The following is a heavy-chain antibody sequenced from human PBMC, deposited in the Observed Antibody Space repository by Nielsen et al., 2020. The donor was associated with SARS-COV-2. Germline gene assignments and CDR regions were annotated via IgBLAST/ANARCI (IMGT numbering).Heavy chain of an antibody. CDR1: GYTFTNYA. V-gene: IGHV7-4-1*02. D-gene: IGHD2-21*02. CDR3: AREQSFCGVDCYSYFDF. CDR2: IGTDSGNP. Sequence: ASVKVSCKASGYTFTNYAMNWVRQAPGQGLEWMGWIGTDSGNPTYAQGFTGRFVFSLDTSVTTTYLQISNLKAEDTAVYYCAREQSFCGVDCYSYFDFWGQGALVTVSS. J-gene: IGHJ4*02.